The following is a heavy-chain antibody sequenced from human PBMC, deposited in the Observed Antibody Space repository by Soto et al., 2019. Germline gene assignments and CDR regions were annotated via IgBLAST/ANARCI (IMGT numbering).Heavy chain of an antibody. J-gene: IGHJ6*02. D-gene: IGHD6-6*01. V-gene: IGHV1-18*01. CDR3: ARPWEDSTNYYHYGMVV. CDR2: ISAYNGNT. CDR1: GYTFTSYG. Sequence: ASVKVSCKASGYTFTSYGISWVRQAPGQGLEWMGWISAYNGNTNYAQKLQGRVTMTTDTSTSTAYMELRSLRSDDTAVYYCARPWEDSTNYYHYGMVVWGQGTTVTLSS.